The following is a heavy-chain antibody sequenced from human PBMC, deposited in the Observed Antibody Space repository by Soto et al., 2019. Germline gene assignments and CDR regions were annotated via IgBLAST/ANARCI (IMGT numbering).Heavy chain of an antibody. CDR3: ARVCGGDCHNVMDV. Sequence: SETLSLTCTVSGGSISSGGYYWSWIRQHPGRGQEWIGYIYYSGSTYYNPSLKSRVTISVDTSKNQFSLKLSSVSAADTAVYYCARVCGGDCHNVMDVWGQGTTVT. J-gene: IGHJ6*02. CDR1: GGSISSGGYY. V-gene: IGHV4-31*03. CDR2: IYYSGST. D-gene: IGHD2-21*02.